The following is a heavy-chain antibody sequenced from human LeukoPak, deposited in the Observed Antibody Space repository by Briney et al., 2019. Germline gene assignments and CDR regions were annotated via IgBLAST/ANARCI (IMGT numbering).Heavy chain of an antibody. V-gene: IGHV4-34*01. J-gene: IGHJ6*03. CDR1: GGSFSGYY. D-gene: IGHD3-3*01. CDR2: INHSGST. CDR3: ARDRLEWLLLRREVPDYMDV. Sequence: SETLSLTCAVYGGSFSGYYWSWIRQPPGKGLEWIGEINHSGSTNYNPSLKSRVTISVDTSKNQFSLKLSSVTAADTAVYYCARDRLEWLLLRREVPDYMDVWGKGTTVTASS.